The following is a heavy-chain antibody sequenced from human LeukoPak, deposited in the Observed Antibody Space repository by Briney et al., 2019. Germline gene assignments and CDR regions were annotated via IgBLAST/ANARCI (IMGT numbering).Heavy chain of an antibody. D-gene: IGHD3-9*01. CDR2: MYYSGST. J-gene: IGHJ5*02. Sequence: PSETLSLICAVYGGSFRGCNWSGLRQPPGKGREWFGNMYYSGSTYYNASLQSRVTISIDTSKNQFSLKLSSVTAADTAVYYCARRAVRYFDWSVVRAFDPWGQGTLVAVSS. CDR3: ARRAVRYFDWSVVRAFDP. V-gene: IGHV4-34*01. CDR1: GGSFRGCN.